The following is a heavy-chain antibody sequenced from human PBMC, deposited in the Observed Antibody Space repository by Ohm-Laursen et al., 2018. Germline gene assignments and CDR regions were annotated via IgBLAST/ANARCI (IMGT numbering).Heavy chain of an antibody. V-gene: IGHV3-30*18. J-gene: IGHJ4*02. Sequence: SLRLSCAASGFTFSSYGMHWVRQAPGKGLEWVAVISYDGSNKYYADSVKGRLTISRDNSKNTLYLQMNSLRAEDTAVYYCAKPRYSSSWYFDYWGQGTLVTVSS. CDR1: GFTFSSYG. CDR2: ISYDGSNK. D-gene: IGHD6-13*01. CDR3: AKPRYSSSWYFDY.